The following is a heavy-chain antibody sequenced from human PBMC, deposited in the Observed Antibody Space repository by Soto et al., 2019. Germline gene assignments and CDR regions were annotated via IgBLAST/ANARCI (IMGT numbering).Heavy chain of an antibody. CDR1: GGSISSYY. CDR3: ARGRMVRGVIGAFDI. J-gene: IGHJ3*02. Sequence: SETLSLTCTVSGGSISSYYWSWIRQPPGKGLEWIGYIYYSGSTNYNPSLKSRVTISVDTSKNQFSLKLSSVTAADTAVYYCARGRMVRGVIGAFDIWGQGTMVTVSS. D-gene: IGHD3-10*01. CDR2: IYYSGST. V-gene: IGHV4-59*01.